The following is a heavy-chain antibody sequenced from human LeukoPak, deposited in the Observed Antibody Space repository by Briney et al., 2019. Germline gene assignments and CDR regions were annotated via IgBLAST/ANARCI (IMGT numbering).Heavy chain of an antibody. Sequence: GGSLRLSCAASGFTFSSYSMNWVRQAPGKGLEWVSSISSSSSYIYYADSVKGRFTISRDNAKNSLHLQMNSLRAEDTAVYYCARLGPDAFDIWGQGTMVTVSS. CDR2: ISSSSSYI. D-gene: IGHD1-26*01. J-gene: IGHJ3*02. CDR1: GFTFSSYS. CDR3: ARLGPDAFDI. V-gene: IGHV3-21*01.